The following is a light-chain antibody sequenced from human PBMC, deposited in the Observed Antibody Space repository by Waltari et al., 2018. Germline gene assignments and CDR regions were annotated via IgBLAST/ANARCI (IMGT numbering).Light chain of an antibody. CDR1: QTIRNY. V-gene: IGKV1-39*01. Sequence: DTQMTQSPPSLAALVGDSVNITCRASQTIRNYLNWYQQRPGKAPKLLISAASSLQSGVPSRFSGSGSGTDFALTISSLQPEDFASYHCQETYTTLFTFGPGTKVEIK. J-gene: IGKJ3*01. CDR3: QETYTTLFT. CDR2: AAS.